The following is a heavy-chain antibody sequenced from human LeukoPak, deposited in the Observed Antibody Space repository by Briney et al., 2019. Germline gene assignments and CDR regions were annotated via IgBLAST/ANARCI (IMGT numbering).Heavy chain of an antibody. CDR2: IYHSGST. CDR1: GGSISSGGYS. Sequence: PSQTLSLTCAVSGGSISSGGYSWSWIRQPPGKGLEWIGYIYHSGSTYYNPSLKSRVTISVDRSKNQFSLKLSSVTAADTAVYYCARGRGYSGYTYEYWGPGTLVTVSS. CDR3: ARGRGYSGYTYEY. V-gene: IGHV4-30-2*01. D-gene: IGHD5-12*01. J-gene: IGHJ4*02.